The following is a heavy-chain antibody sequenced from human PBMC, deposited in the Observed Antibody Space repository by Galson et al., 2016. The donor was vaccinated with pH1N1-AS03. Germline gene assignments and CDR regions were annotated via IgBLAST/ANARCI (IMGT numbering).Heavy chain of an antibody. CDR1: GFTFGSYW. Sequence: SLRLSCAASGFTFGSYWMSWVRQAPGKGLEWVANIKEDGSEKSYVDSVKGRFTISRDNPKNSLYLQMNSLRVEDTALYYCARYGSSPWFDPWGQGTLVTVSS. V-gene: IGHV3-7*01. CDR3: ARYGSSPWFDP. J-gene: IGHJ5*02. CDR2: IKEDGSEK. D-gene: IGHD6-6*01.